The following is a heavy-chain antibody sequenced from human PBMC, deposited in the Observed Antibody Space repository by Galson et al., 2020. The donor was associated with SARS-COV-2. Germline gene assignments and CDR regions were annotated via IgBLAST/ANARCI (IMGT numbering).Heavy chain of an antibody. CDR2: IWYDGSNK. Sequence: QAGGSLRLSCAASGFTFSSYGMHWVRQAPGKGLERVAVIWYDGSNKYYADSEKGRFTISRDNSKNTQYLQMNSRRAEDTAVYDWARERYFDWSPGYFDLWGRGTLVTVSS. CDR1: GFTFSSYG. D-gene: IGHD3-9*01. J-gene: IGHJ2*01. CDR3: ARERYFDWSPGYFDL. V-gene: IGHV3-33*01.